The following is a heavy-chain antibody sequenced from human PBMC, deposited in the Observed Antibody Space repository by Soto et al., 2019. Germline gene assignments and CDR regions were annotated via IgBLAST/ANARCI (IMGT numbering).Heavy chain of an antibody. V-gene: IGHV3-33*01. CDR3: ARAPDCSSTSCYYYYYMDV. CDR1: GFTFSSYG. D-gene: IGHD2-2*01. Sequence: GGSLRLSCAASGFTFSSYGMHWVRQAPGKGLDLVVFLWYDGSNKFYAYSVKGRFTISRDNSKNMLYLQMNSLRAEDTAVYYFARAPDCSSTSCYYYYYMDVWGKGTTVTVSS. J-gene: IGHJ6*03. CDR2: LWYDGSNK.